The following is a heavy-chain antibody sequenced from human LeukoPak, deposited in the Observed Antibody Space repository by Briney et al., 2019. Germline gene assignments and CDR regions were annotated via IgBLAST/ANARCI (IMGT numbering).Heavy chain of an antibody. J-gene: IGHJ4*02. D-gene: IGHD5-18*01. CDR1: GGTFSSYA. CDR2: IIPIFGTA. Sequence: SSVKVSCKASGGTFSSYAISWVRQAPGQGLEWMGGIIPIFGTANYAQKFQGRVTITADESTSTAYMELSSLRADDTAVYYCARAGRSTALVTYGAIAYWGQGTLVTVSS. V-gene: IGHV1-69*01. CDR3: ARAGRSTALVTYGAIAY.